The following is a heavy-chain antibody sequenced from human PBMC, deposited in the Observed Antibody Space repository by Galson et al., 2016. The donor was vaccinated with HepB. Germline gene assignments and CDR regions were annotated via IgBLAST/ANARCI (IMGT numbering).Heavy chain of an antibody. V-gene: IGHV3-33*01. CDR1: GFTFSNYG. Sequence: SLRLSCAASGFTFSNYGMHWVRQAPGKGLEWVAVIWYDGSKTYYGDSVKGRFTISRDNSKNTLFLQMDSLKDEDTAVYYCASDRLTFSNFQNWFDPWGQGTLVTVSS. CDR3: ASDRLTFSNFQNWFDP. J-gene: IGHJ5*02. D-gene: IGHD3-16*01. CDR2: IWYDGSKT.